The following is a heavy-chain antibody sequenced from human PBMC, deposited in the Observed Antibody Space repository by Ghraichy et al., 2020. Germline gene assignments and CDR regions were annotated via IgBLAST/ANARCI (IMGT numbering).Heavy chain of an antibody. CDR2: IKQDGSEK. Sequence: GESLNISCAASGFTFSSYWMSWVRQAPGKGLEWVANIKQDGSEKYVVASVKGRFTISRDNAKNSLYMQMNSLRAEDTAVYYCAGVKATETVAGSFYFDYWGQGTLVTVSS. CDR3: AGVKATETVAGSFYFDY. D-gene: IGHD6-19*01. J-gene: IGHJ4*02. CDR1: GFTFSSYW. V-gene: IGHV3-7*01.